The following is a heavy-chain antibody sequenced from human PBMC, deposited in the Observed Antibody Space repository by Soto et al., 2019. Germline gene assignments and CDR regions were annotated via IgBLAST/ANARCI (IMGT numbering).Heavy chain of an antibody. CDR1: GASIYNGGYF. D-gene: IGHD6-19*01. V-gene: IGHV4-30-4*01. CDR2: IHNSGSP. CDR3: TTDPNSSGWPY. J-gene: IGHJ4*02. Sequence: SETLSLTCSVSGASIYNGGYFWSWIRQSPGKGLEWIGHIHNSGSPYNNPSLKSRVTISADTSMNQFSLALTSVTAEDTAVYYCTTDPNSSGWPYWGQGTLVTVSS.